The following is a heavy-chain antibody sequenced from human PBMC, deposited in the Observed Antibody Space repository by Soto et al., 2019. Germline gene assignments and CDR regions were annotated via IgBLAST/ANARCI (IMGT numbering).Heavy chain of an antibody. CDR3: ASATMVRGVNVNK. V-gene: IGHV3-21*01. D-gene: IGHD3-10*01. J-gene: IGHJ4*02. CDR2: ISSSSSYI. CDR1: GLTLSSYS. Sequence: GGSLRLSCAASGLTLSSYSMNWVRQAPGKGLEWVSSISSSSSYIYYADSVKGRFTISRDNAKNSLYLQMNSLRAEDTAVYYCASATMVRGVNVNKWGQGTLVTVSS.